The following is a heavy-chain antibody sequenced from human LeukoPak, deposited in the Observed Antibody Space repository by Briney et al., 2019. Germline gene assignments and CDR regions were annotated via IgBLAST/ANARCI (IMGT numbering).Heavy chain of an antibody. V-gene: IGHV3-9*01. D-gene: IGHD1-26*01. CDR2: ITWNSGSI. CDR1: GFTFDDYA. J-gene: IGHJ3*02. Sequence: GRSLRLYCAASGFTFDDYAMHWVRQAPGKGLEWVSGITWNSGSIAYAGSVKGRFTISRDNAKNSLYLQMNSLRAEDTALYYCAKDRSGSYYDAFNMWGQGQWSPSLQ. CDR3: AKDRSGSYYDAFNM.